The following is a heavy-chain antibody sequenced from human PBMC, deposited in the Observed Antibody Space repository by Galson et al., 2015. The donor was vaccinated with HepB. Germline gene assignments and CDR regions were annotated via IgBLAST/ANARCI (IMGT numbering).Heavy chain of an antibody. V-gene: IGHV1-24*01. CDR2: FDPEDGET. CDR3: ATGDTGYSSSWDLFDY. J-gene: IGHJ4*02. Sequence: SVKVSCKVSGYTLTELSMHWVRQAPGKGLEWMGGFDPEDGETIYAQKFQGRVTMTEDASTDTAYMELSSLRSEDTAVYYCATGDTGYSSSWDLFDYWGQGTLVTVSS. D-gene: IGHD6-13*01. CDR1: GYTLTELS.